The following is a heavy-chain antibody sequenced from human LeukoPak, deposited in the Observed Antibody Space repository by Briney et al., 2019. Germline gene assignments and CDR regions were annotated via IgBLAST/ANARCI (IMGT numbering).Heavy chain of an antibody. CDR2: IDQGDTER. Sequence: GGSLRLSCATSGFIFSSYWLTWVRQAPGKGLEWVATIDQGDTERYYVDSVKGRFTISRDNAKNSVYLQMNSLRVEDTAVYYCARERSVAYWGRGTLVTVSS. CDR3: ARERSVAY. J-gene: IGHJ4*01. D-gene: IGHD6-19*01. V-gene: IGHV3-7*01. CDR1: GFIFSSYW.